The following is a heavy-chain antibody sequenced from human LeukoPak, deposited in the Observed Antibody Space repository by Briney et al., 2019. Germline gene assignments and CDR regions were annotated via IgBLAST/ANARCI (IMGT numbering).Heavy chain of an antibody. Sequence: SETLSLTCPVSGGSISGTSYCWGWIRQPPGKGPEWIGSHYHTGRIYHNPSLNSRVTISVDTSKNQFSLKLSSVTDADTAVYYCARDGSDNWGLFDNWGRGTLVTVSS. CDR3: ARDGSDNWGLFDN. D-gene: IGHD1-1*01. CDR1: GGSISGTSYC. CDR2: HYHTGRI. J-gene: IGHJ4*02. V-gene: IGHV4-39*07.